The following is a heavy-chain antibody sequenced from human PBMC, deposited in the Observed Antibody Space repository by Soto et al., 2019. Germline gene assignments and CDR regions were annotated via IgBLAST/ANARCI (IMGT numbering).Heavy chain of an antibody. CDR2: ISAYSGNT. J-gene: IGHJ6*02. CDR1: GYTFTSYG. Sequence: ASVKVSCKASGYTFTSYGISWVRQAPGQGLEWMGWISAYSGNTNYAQKLQGRVTMTTDTSTSTAHMELRSLRSDDTAVYYCAGPMMAAAGFYYGMDVWGQGTTVTVSS. D-gene: IGHD6-13*01. CDR3: AGPMMAAAGFYYGMDV. V-gene: IGHV1-18*01.